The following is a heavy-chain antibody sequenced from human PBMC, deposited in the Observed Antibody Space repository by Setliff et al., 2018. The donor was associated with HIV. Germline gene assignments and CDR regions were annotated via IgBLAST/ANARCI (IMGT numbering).Heavy chain of an antibody. D-gene: IGHD3-22*01. V-gene: IGHV4-39*02. J-gene: IGHJ4*02. CDR3: ARDFSTYYSIDS. CDR2: IYYSGST. Sequence: SETLSLTCTVSGGSISSSSYYWGWIRQPPGKGLEWSGNIYYSGSTYYDPSLKSRVTISLHTSKNQFVLKLSSVTAPDTAVYFCARDFSTYYSIDSWGQGTLVTVSS. CDR1: GGSISSSSYY.